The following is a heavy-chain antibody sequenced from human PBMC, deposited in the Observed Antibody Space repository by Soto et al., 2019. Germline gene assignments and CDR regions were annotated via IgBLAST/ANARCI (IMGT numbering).Heavy chain of an antibody. J-gene: IGHJ5*02. Sequence: QVQLQESGPGLVKPSETLSLTYTVSGGSISSYYWSWIRQPPGKGLEWIGYIYYTGSTNYNPSLKSRVTISVDTSKNQFSLKLSSVTAADTAVYHCARAPYYYDSSGSFSNWFDPWGQGTLVTVSS. CDR3: ARAPYYYDSSGSFSNWFDP. CDR1: GGSISSYY. D-gene: IGHD3-22*01. CDR2: IYYTGST. V-gene: IGHV4-59*01.